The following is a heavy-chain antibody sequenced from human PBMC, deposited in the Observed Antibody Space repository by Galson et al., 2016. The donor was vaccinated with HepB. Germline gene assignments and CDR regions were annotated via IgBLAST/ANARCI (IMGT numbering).Heavy chain of an antibody. V-gene: IGHV1-8*01. CDR3: TKGRLTIFGAVYFHH. J-gene: IGHJ1*01. D-gene: IGHD3-3*01. Sequence: SVKVSCKASGYTFSTYDINWVRQATGQGLEWMGWMNPISGHTGFAQQFQGRVSMTRDTSTTPAYMELSSLTSADTAVYYCTKGRLTIFGAVYFHHWGQGTLVTVSS. CDR2: MNPISGHT. CDR1: GYTFSTYD.